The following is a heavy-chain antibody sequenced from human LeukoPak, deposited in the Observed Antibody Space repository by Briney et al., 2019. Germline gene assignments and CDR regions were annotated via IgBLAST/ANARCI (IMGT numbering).Heavy chain of an antibody. J-gene: IGHJ4*02. CDR3: ARGPSYSSSWYGGGFDY. D-gene: IGHD6-13*01. Sequence: SETLSLTCTVSGGSISSYYWSWIRQPAGKGLEWIGRIYTSGSTNYNPSLKSRVTMSVDTSKNQFSLKLSSVTAADTDVYYCARGPSYSSSWYGGGFDYWGQGTLVTVSS. CDR2: IYTSGST. V-gene: IGHV4-4*07. CDR1: GGSISSYY.